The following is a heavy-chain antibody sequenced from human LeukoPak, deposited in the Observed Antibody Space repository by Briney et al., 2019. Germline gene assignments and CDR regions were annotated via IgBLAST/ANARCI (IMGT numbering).Heavy chain of an antibody. D-gene: IGHD5-12*01. Sequence: GGSLRLSFAASGFTFSSYWMSWVRQAPGKGLEWVANIKEDGSEKYYVDSVKGRLTISRDTSKSTLYLQMNNLRAEDTAVYYCAKHSASDSGYWFDPWGQGTLVTVSS. CDR3: AKHSASDSGYWFDP. V-gene: IGHV3-7*05. CDR2: IKEDGSEK. CDR1: GFTFSSYW. J-gene: IGHJ5*02.